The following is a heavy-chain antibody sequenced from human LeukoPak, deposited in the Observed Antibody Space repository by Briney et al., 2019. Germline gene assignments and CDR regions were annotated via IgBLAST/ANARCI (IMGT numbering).Heavy chain of an antibody. CDR1: GGSISSYY. D-gene: IGHD5-12*01. V-gene: IGHV4-4*07. CDR3: ARGMATITGNWFDP. CDR2: IYTSGST. J-gene: IGHJ5*02. Sequence: PSETLSLTCTVSGGSISSYYWSWIRQPAGKGLEWIGRIYTSGSTNYNPSLKSRVTMSVDTSKNQFSLKLSSVTAADTAVYYCARGMATITGNWFDPWGQGTLVTVSS.